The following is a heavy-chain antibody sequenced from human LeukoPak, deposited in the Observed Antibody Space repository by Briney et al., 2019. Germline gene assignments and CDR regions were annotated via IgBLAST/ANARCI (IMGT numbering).Heavy chain of an antibody. D-gene: IGHD3-22*01. V-gene: IGHV1-2*02. CDR2: INPNSGGT. J-gene: IGHJ4*02. Sequence: ASVKVSCKASVYIFTGYYMHCVRQAPGQGLEWMGWINPNSGGTNYGQKFQGRVTMTRDTSISTAYMELSRLRSDDTAVYYCATVDNYDSSIYLFHYWGQGTLVTVSS. CDR1: VYIFTGYY. CDR3: ATVDNYDSSIYLFHY.